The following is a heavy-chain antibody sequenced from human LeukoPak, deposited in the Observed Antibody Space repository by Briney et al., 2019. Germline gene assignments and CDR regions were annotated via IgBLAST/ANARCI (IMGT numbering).Heavy chain of an antibody. CDR1: GYTFTGYY. D-gene: IGHD3-10*01. CDR2: INPNSGGT. J-gene: IGHJ6*03. Sequence: ASVKVSCKASGYTFTGYYMHWVRQAPGQGLEWMGWINPNSGGTNYAQKFQGRVTMTRDTSISTAYMELSRLRSDDTAVYYGARVFEAFGEPYMDVSGKGTTVTTSS. CDR3: ARVFEAFGEPYMDV. V-gene: IGHV1-2*02.